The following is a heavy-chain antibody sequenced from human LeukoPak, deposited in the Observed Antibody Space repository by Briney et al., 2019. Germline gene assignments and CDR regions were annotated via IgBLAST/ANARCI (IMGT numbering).Heavy chain of an antibody. V-gene: IGHV3-64D*06. D-gene: IGHD3-10*01. Sequence: GGSLRLSCSASGFTFSRYAMHWVRQAPGKGLEYVSAISSNGCSIYYADSVKGRFTISRDNSRNTLHLQMSSLRVEDTAVYYCVKDSSSGSYFDYWGQGTLVTVST. J-gene: IGHJ4*02. CDR2: ISSNGCSI. CDR1: GFTFSRYA. CDR3: VKDSSSGSYFDY.